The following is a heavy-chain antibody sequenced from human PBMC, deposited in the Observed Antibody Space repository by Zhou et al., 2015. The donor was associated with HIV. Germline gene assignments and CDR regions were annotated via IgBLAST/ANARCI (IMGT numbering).Heavy chain of an antibody. CDR1: GYIFTSYY. CDR3: ARDKGIHGDYTFFDY. CDR2: INPSGGNT. Sequence: QGQLVQSGAEVKKPGASVKVSCKASGYIFTSYYMHWVRQAPGQGLEWMGIINPSGGNTNYAQKFQGRVTMTRDTSTNTVYMELSSLRSEDTAVYYCARDKGIHGDYTFFDYWGQGTLVTVSS. D-gene: IGHD4-17*01. J-gene: IGHJ4*02. V-gene: IGHV1-46*01.